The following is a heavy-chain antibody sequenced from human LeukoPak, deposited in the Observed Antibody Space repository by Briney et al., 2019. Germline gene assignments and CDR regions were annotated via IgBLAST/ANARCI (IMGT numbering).Heavy chain of an antibody. Sequence: PSETLSLTCTVSGASISSYYWSWIRQPAGKGLEGIGRIYSSGSTNYNPSLKSRVTMSVDTSKNQFSLKLNSVTAADTAVYYCARGPYYDSSGYYLAAFDIWGQGTMVTVSS. CDR2: IYSSGST. CDR3: ARGPYYDSSGYYLAAFDI. D-gene: IGHD3-22*01. CDR1: GASISSYY. J-gene: IGHJ3*02. V-gene: IGHV4-4*07.